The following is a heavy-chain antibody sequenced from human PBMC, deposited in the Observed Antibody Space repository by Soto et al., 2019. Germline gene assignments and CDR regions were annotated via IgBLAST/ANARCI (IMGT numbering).Heavy chain of an antibody. Sequence: QVQLVQSGTVVQRRGSSVKVSCQASGGTFSSHGMAWVRQAPGQGLEWMGGIIPTFGTATYAPKFQGRVTITADKSTNTAYTELSSLRSEDTAVYYCASERSAQYFDFWGQGTLITVSS. D-gene: IGHD1-26*01. V-gene: IGHV1-69*06. J-gene: IGHJ4*02. CDR1: GGTFSSHG. CDR3: ASERSAQYFDF. CDR2: IIPTFGTA.